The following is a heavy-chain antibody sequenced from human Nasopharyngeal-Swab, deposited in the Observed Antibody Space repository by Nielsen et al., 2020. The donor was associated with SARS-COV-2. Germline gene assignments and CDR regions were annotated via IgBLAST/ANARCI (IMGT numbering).Heavy chain of an antibody. CDR1: GGSVSSGSYY. J-gene: IGHJ5*02. V-gene: IGHV4-61*01. CDR3: ARGFGWELLNWFDP. Sequence: SETLSLTCTVSGGSVSSGSYYWSWIRQPPGKGLEWIGYIYYSGSTNYNPSLKSRVTISVDTSKNQFSLKLSSVTAADTAVYYCARGFGWELLNWFDPWGQGTLVTVSS. CDR2: IYYSGST. D-gene: IGHD1-26*01.